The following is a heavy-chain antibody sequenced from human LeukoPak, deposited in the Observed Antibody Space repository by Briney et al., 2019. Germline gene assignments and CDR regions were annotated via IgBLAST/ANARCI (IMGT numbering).Heavy chain of an antibody. D-gene: IGHD3-22*01. CDR3: ARLRRNSDKSGFYYYYDY. CDR1: GLTFSSFS. Sequence: GGSLRLSCAASGLTFSSFSFNWVRQGRGEGVEWVSSINTVASYIYYADSVKGRFTISRDNAKNSLYLQMNSLRDEDTGVYYCARLRRNSDKSGFYYYYDYWGQGTLVTVSS. V-gene: IGHV3-21*06. J-gene: IGHJ4*02. CDR2: INTVASYI.